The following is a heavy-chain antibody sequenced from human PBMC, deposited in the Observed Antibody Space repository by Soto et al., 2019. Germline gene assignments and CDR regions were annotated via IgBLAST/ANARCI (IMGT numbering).Heavy chain of an antibody. J-gene: IGHJ5*02. CDR2: IYYSGTT. CDR3: ARHDPGPELYSPFDP. V-gene: IGHV4-39*01. Sequence: XXTLSLPCTVSGGFINNFGWRWILQTPGKGLEWIGSIYYSGTTYYNPSLKSRVTISVDTSKNQFSLKLSSVTAADTAVYYCARHDPGPELYSPFDPWGQGTLVTVSS. D-gene: IGHD1-7*01. CDR1: GGFINNFG.